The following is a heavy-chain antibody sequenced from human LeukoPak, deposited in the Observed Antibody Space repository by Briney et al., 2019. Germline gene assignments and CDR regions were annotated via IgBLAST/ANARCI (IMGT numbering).Heavy chain of an antibody. CDR2: IKQDGSEK. Sequence: GGSLRLSCAASGFTFSSYWMSWVRQAPGKGLEWVANIKQDGSEKYHVDSVKGRFTISRDNAKNSLYLQMNSLRAEDTAVYYCAKSLESTNYYYHMDVWGKGTTVTISS. J-gene: IGHJ6*03. CDR3: AKSLESTNYYYHMDV. V-gene: IGHV3-7*01. D-gene: IGHD2-2*01. CDR1: GFTFSSYW.